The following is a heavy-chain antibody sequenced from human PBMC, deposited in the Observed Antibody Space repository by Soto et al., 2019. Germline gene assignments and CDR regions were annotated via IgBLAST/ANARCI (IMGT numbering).Heavy chain of an antibody. CDR3: ASEAQLKGYYYYGMDV. CDR1: GYTFTSYA. CDR2: INAGNGNT. D-gene: IGHD2-2*01. J-gene: IGHJ6*02. Sequence: QVPLVQSGAEVKKPGASVKVSCKASGYTFTSYAMHWVRQAPGQRLEWMGWINAGNGNTKYSQKFQGRVTITRDTSASTAYMELSSLRSEDTAVYYCASEAQLKGYYYYGMDVWGQGTTVTVSS. V-gene: IGHV1-3*01.